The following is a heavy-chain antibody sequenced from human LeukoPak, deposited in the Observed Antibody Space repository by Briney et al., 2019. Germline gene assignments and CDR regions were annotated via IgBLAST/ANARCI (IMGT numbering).Heavy chain of an antibody. J-gene: IGHJ4*02. V-gene: IGHV4-34*01. CDR1: GGSFSGYY. CDR2: INHSGST. Sequence: PSETLSLTCAVYGGSFSGYYWSWIRQPPGKGLEWIGEINHSGSTNYNPSLKSRVTISVDTSKNQFSLKLSSVTAADTAVYYCARGRQRYFDYWGQGTLVTVSS. CDR3: ARGRQRYFDY. D-gene: IGHD1-1*01.